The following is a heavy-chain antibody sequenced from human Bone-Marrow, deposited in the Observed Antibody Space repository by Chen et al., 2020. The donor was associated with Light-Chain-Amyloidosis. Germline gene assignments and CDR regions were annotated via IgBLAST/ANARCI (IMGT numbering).Heavy chain of an antibody. V-gene: IGHV1-69*01. CDR2: IIPIFGTA. CDR3: ATENKYCSGGSCYSGLGAFDI. Sequence: QVQLVQSRAEVKKPGSSVKVSCKASGGTFSSYAISWVRQAPGQGLEWMGGIIPIFGTANYAQKFQGRVTITADESTSTAYMELSSLRSEDTAVYYCATENKYCSGGSCYSGLGAFDIWGQGTMVTVSS. D-gene: IGHD2-15*01. J-gene: IGHJ3*02. CDR1: GGTFSSYA.